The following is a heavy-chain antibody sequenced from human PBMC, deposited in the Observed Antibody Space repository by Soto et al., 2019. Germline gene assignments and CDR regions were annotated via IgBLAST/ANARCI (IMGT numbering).Heavy chain of an antibody. D-gene: IGHD1-7*01. Sequence: GGSLRLSCAASGFTFNNYAMSWVRQAPGMGLEWVSGISDTAIATYYADSVKGRFTISRDNSKNTLYLQMNGLRADDTAVYYRAKAPRPNWNWYYFDHWGQGTLVTVSS. J-gene: IGHJ4*02. CDR1: GFTFNNYA. V-gene: IGHV3-23*01. CDR2: ISDTAIAT. CDR3: AKAPRPNWNWYYFDH.